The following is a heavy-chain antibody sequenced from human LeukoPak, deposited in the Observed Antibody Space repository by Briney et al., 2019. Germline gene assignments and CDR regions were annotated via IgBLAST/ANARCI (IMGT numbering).Heavy chain of an antibody. CDR3: AKALVRVDAFDI. CDR2: ISGSGGST. Sequence: GGSLRLSCAASGFTFSSYAMSWVRQAPGKGLEWVSAISGSGGSTYYADSVKGRFTISRDNPKNTLYLQMNSLRAEDTAVYYCAKALVRVDAFDIWGQGTMVTVSS. V-gene: IGHV3-23*01. CDR1: GFTFSSYA. D-gene: IGHD3-9*01. J-gene: IGHJ3*02.